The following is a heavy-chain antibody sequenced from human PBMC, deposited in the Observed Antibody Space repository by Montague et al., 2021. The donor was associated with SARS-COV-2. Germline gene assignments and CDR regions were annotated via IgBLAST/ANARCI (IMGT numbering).Heavy chain of an antibody. D-gene: IGHD3-16*01. V-gene: IGHV4-4*02. Sequence: SETLSLTCAVSGGSITGDNWWTWVRQSPGKGLEWIGEIYHSGTTXYNPSLQSRHTISIDKSRNHHSLNLTSVTAADTAISYCALPLGGARFDPWGQGILVTVSS. CDR2: IYHSGTT. CDR3: ALPLGGARFDP. CDR1: GGSITGDNW. J-gene: IGHJ5*02.